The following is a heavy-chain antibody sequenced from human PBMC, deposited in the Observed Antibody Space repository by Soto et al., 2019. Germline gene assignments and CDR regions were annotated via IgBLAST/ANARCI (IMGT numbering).Heavy chain of an antibody. CDR3: ARDGKVADTAMVKKNYYYGMDV. V-gene: IGHV1-2*04. D-gene: IGHD5-18*01. Sequence: QVQLVQSGAEVKKPGASVKVSCKASGYTFTGYYMHWVRQAPGQGLEWMGWINPNSGGTNYAQKFQGWVTMTRDTTISKAYMELSRLRSADTDVYYCARDGKVADTAMVKKNYYYGMDVWGQGTTVTVSS. CDR1: GYTFTGYY. J-gene: IGHJ6*02. CDR2: INPNSGGT.